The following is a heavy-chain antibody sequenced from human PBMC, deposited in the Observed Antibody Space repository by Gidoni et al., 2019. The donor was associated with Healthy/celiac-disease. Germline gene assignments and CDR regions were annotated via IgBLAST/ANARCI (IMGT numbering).Heavy chain of an antibody. Sequence: EVQLVESGGGLVQPGGSLRLSCAASGFTFSSYWMSWVRQAPGKGLEWVANIKQDGSEKYYVDSVKGRFTISRDNAKNSLYLQMNSLRAEDTAVYYCAREYFDNTYVGISLDYWGQGTLVTVSS. CDR1: GFTFSSYW. D-gene: IGHD3-9*01. CDR3: AREYFDNTYVGISLDY. V-gene: IGHV3-7*04. CDR2: IKQDGSEK. J-gene: IGHJ4*02.